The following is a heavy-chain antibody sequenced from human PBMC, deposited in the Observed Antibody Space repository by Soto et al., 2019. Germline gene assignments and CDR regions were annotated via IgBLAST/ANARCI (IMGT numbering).Heavy chain of an antibody. V-gene: IGHV1-69*01. CDR1: GGTFSSYP. CDR2: IIPIFGKV. D-gene: IGHD1-1*01. CDR3: ARPRTVATTKGYDY. J-gene: IGHJ4*02. Sequence: QVQLVQSGAEVKKPGSSVKVSCKASGGTFSSYPVAWVRQAPGQGLEWMGGIIPIFGKVNSAQKFQGRVTITADESTSTAYMELSSLTSEDTAVYYCARPRTVATTKGYDYWGQGPRVTVSS.